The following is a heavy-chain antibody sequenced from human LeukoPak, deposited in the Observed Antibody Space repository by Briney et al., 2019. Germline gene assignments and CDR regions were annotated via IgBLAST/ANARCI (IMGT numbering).Heavy chain of an antibody. J-gene: IGHJ4*02. D-gene: IGHD7-27*01. Sequence: SETLSLTCAVYGGSFSGYYWSWIRQHPGKGLEWIGYIYYSGSTYYNPSLKSRVTISVDTSKNQFSLKLSSVTAADTAVYYCARVQLGNFDYWGQGTLVAVSS. CDR1: GGSFSGYY. CDR2: IYYSGST. CDR3: ARVQLGNFDY. V-gene: IGHV4-31*11.